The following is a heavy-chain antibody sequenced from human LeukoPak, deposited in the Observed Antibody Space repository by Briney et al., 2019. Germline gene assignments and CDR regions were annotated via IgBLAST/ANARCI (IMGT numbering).Heavy chain of an antibody. V-gene: IGHV4-4*08. CDR2: IYNAATT. Sequence: SETLSLTCAVYGGSFSGYYWTWIRQPPGKGLEWLGFIYNAATTNYNPSLKSRVTISVDTSKNQFSLRLSSVTAADTAIYYCARVTTAWYVIGYWGQGALVTVSS. J-gene: IGHJ4*02. CDR1: GGSFSGYY. CDR3: ARVTTAWYVIGY. D-gene: IGHD6-13*01.